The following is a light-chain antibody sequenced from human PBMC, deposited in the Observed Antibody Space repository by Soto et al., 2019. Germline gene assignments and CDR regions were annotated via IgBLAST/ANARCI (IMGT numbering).Light chain of an antibody. CDR3: QQYGTSPFT. CDR1: QSVSNNY. Sequence: EIVLTQSPGTLSLSPGERATLSCRASQSVSNNYLAWYQQKPGQAPRLLISGASNRATGIPDRFSGSGSGTDFTLAISRLEPEDFAVYYCQQYGTSPFTFGPGTKVDLQ. V-gene: IGKV3-20*01. J-gene: IGKJ3*01. CDR2: GAS.